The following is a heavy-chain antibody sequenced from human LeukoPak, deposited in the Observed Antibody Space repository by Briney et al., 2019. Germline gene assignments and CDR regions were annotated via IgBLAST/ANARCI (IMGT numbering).Heavy chain of an antibody. V-gene: IGHV4-4*02. CDR2: IYHGGST. D-gene: IGHD3-10*01. Sequence: SETLSLTCAVSGGSISSNNWWSWVRQPPGKGLEWIGEIYHGGSTNYNPSLKSRIAMSVDRSRNQFSPQLSSVTAADTAVYYCAKGEDYGSGTVHFASWGQGTLVTVSS. CDR1: GGSISSNNW. CDR3: AKGEDYGSGTVHFAS. J-gene: IGHJ4*02.